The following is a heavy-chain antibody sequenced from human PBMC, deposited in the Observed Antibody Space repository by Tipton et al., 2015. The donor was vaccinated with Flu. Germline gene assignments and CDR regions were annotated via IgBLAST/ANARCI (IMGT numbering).Heavy chain of an antibody. CDR2: ISSSGSTI. CDR1: GFTFSDYY. Sequence: QLVQSGGGLVKPGGSLRLSRAASGFTFSDYYMSWLRQAPGKGLEWVSYISSSGSTIYYADSVKGRFTISRDNAKNSLYLQMNSLRAEDTAVYYCARDSQYYDSSGYYPDAFDIWGQGTMVTVSS. J-gene: IGHJ3*02. V-gene: IGHV3-11*01. D-gene: IGHD3-22*01. CDR3: ARDSQYYDSSGYYPDAFDI.